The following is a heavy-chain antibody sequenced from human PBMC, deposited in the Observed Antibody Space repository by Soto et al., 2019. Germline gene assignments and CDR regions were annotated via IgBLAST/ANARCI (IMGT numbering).Heavy chain of an antibody. D-gene: IGHD3-22*01. CDR3: AKAIPSAYDSSGHPDAFDI. V-gene: IGHV3-23*01. CDR2: ISGSGGST. J-gene: IGHJ3*02. Sequence: GSLRLSCAASGFTFSSYAMSWVRQAPGKGLEWVSAISGSGGSTYYADSVKGRFTISRDNSKNTLYLQTNSLRAEDTAVYYCAKAIPSAYDSSGHPDAFDIWGQVTMVTVSS. CDR1: GFTFSSYA.